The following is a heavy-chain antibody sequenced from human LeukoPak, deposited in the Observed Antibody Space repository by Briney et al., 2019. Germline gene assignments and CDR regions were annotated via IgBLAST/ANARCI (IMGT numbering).Heavy chain of an antibody. CDR2: IYYSGST. Sequence: SETLSLTCTVSGVSISSGGYYWSWIRQHPGKGLEWIGYIYYSGSTYYNPSLKSRVTISVDTSKNQFSLKLSSVTAADTAVYYCARGRRDYDFWSGYFSVPTDYWGQGTLVTVSS. J-gene: IGHJ4*02. CDR1: GVSISSGGYY. D-gene: IGHD3-3*01. V-gene: IGHV4-31*03. CDR3: ARGRRDYDFWSGYFSVPTDY.